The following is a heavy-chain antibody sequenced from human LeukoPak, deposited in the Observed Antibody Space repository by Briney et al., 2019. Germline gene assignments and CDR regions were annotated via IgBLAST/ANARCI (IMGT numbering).Heavy chain of an antibody. CDR2: INTKTGRT. CDR1: GYSFNDYY. J-gene: IGHJ5*02. CDR3: ARADFIDAGPYLIGP. V-gene: IGHV1-2*02. D-gene: IGHD3-3*01. Sequence: ASVRVPCKTSGYSFNDYYIHWVRQAPGQGLEWMAWINTKTGRTSSARKFQGRVTMTRDPSITTVYMDMAWLTSDDTAIYFCARADFIDAGPYLIGPWGQGTLVTVSS.